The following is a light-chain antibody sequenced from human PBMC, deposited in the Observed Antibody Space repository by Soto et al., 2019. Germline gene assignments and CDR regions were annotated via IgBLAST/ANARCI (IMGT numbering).Light chain of an antibody. CDR2: GAS. V-gene: IGKV3-15*01. J-gene: IGKJ1*01. CDR1: ESVSSN. Sequence: ETGLTQFPVTLSLSPGATATVSCRAGESVSSNLAWYQQKPGQAPRLLIYGASTRANGIPARFNGSGSGTEFTLTISSLQFDDSAVYYCQRYNNWWTFGQGTKVDVK. CDR3: QRYNNWWT.